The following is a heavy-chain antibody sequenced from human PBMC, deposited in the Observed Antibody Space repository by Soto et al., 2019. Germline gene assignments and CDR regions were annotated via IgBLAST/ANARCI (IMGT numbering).Heavy chain of an antibody. D-gene: IGHD6-25*01. CDR3: ARAGAATSAYY. J-gene: IGHJ4*02. Sequence: QVQLVQSGAEVKKPGSSVKVSCKASGGTFSSYTISWVRQAPGQGLEWMGRIVPILGIANYAQKFQGRVTITADKSTSTAYMELSSLRSEDMAVYYCARAGAATSAYYWGQGTLVTVSS. CDR2: IVPILGIA. V-gene: IGHV1-69*02. CDR1: GGTFSSYT.